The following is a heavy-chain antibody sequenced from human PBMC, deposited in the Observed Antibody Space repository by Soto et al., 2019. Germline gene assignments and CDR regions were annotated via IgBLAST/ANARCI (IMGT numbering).Heavy chain of an antibody. V-gene: IGHV1-69*01. CDR3: ARDPDHYYHSSGYYYGYFQH. Sequence: QVQLVQSGAEVKKPGSSVKVSCKASGGTFSSYAISWVRQAPGQGLEWMGGIIPIFGTANYAQKFQGRVTITADESTSTAYMELSSLRSEDTAVYYCARDPDHYYHSSGYYYGYFQHCRQGTLVTVSS. J-gene: IGHJ1*01. CDR1: GGTFSSYA. D-gene: IGHD3-22*01. CDR2: IIPIFGTA.